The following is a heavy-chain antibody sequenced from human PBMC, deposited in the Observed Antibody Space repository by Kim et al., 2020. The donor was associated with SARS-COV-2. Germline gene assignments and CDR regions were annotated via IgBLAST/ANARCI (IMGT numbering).Heavy chain of an antibody. CDR2: INHSGST. CDR1: GGSFSGYY. D-gene: IGHD4-17*01. J-gene: IGHJ4*02. Sequence: SETLSLTCAVYGGSFSGYYWSWIRQPPGKGLEWIGEINHSGSTNYNPSLRSRVTISVDTSKNQFSLKLSSVTAADTAVYYCARAGTTVTTENSYYFDYWGQGTLVTVSS. V-gene: IGHV4-34*01. CDR3: ARAGTTVTTENSYYFDY.